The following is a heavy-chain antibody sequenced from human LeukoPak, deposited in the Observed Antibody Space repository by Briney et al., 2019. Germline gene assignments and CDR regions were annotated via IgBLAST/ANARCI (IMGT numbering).Heavy chain of an antibody. D-gene: IGHD2-8*01. CDR2: INPNSGGT. V-gene: IGHV1-2*02. CDR3: ARNPRYCTNGVCSPNNWFDP. Sequence: ASVKVSCKASGYTFTVYYMDWVRQAPGHGLEWMGWINPNSGGTNYAQKFQGRVTMTRDTSISTAYMELSRLRSDDTAVYYCARNPRYCTNGVCSPNNWFDPWGQGTLVTVSS. CDR1: GYTFTVYY. J-gene: IGHJ5*02.